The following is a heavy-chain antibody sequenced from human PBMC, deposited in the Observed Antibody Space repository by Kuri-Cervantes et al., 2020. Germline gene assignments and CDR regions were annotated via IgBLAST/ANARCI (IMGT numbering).Heavy chain of an antibody. D-gene: IGHD2-2*01. J-gene: IGHJ2*01. CDR1: GGSFSGYY. CDR2: IDRRGST. CDR3: ARGGARAACSSTSCHAPYWYFDL. Sequence: SETLSLTCAVYGGSFSGYYWSWIRQPPGKGLEWIGEIDRRGSTNYNPSLKSRVTISVDTSKNQFSLKLSSVIAADTAVYYCARGGARAACSSTSCHAPYWYFDLWGRGTLVTVSS. V-gene: IGHV4-34*01.